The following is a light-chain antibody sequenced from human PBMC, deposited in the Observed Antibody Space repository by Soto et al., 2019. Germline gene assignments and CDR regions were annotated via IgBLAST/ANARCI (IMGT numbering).Light chain of an antibody. V-gene: IGLV2-14*01. Sequence: QSVLTQPASVSGSPGQSITISCTGTSSDVGSYNYVSWYQQHPGKAPKLMIYEVNNRPSGVSNRFSGSKSGNTASLTISGLQAEDEADYYCCSYTSGSTYVFGARTKVTVL. CDR1: SSDVGSYNY. J-gene: IGLJ1*01. CDR3: CSYTSGSTYV. CDR2: EVN.